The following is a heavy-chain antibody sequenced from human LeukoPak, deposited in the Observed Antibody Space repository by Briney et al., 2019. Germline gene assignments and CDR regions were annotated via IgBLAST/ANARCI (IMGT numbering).Heavy chain of an antibody. D-gene: IGHD3-16*01. V-gene: IGHV3-9*01. Sequence: GGSLRLSCAASGFTFDDYAMHWVRQAPGKGLEWVSGISWNSGSIGYADSVKGRFTISRDSAKNSLYLQMNSLRAEDTALYYCAKAGDYVWGSPLYYFDYWGQGTLVTVSS. CDR2: ISWNSGSI. CDR3: AKAGDYVWGSPLYYFDY. J-gene: IGHJ4*02. CDR1: GFTFDDYA.